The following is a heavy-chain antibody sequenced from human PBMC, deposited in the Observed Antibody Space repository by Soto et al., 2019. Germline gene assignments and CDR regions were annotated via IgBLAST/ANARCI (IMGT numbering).Heavy chain of an antibody. V-gene: IGHV4-31*03. D-gene: IGHD4-17*01. CDR3: ARGDYGDLRGGDF. J-gene: IGHJ4*02. Sequence: QVQLQESGPGLVKPSQTLSLTCTVSGGSISSVNYYWSWIRQHPGNGLEWVVSIYYSGTTYYNPSIKSRVTLSLGTSKTQFSLKHSSVTAADTAVSYCARGDYGDLRGGDFWGQGTLVTVSS. CDR2: IYYSGTT. CDR1: GGSISSVNYY.